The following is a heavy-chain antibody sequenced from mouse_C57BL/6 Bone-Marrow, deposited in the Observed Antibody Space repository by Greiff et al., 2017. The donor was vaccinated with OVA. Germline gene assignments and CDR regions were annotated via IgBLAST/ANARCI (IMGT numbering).Heavy chain of an antibody. D-gene: IGHD1-1*02. Sequence: EVHLVESGGGLVKPGGSLKLSCAASGFTFSDYGMHWVRQAPEKGLEWVAYISSGSSTIYYADTVKGRFTISSDNAKNTLFLQMTSLRSEDTAMYYCASGGNYGDAMDYWGQGTSVTVSS. J-gene: IGHJ4*01. CDR3: ASGGNYGDAMDY. V-gene: IGHV5-17*01. CDR1: GFTFSDYG. CDR2: ISSGSSTI.